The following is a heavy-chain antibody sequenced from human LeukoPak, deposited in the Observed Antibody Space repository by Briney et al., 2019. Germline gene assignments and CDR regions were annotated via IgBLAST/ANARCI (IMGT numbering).Heavy chain of an antibody. J-gene: IGHJ5*02. D-gene: IGHD3-16*02. CDR3: ARVKLRLGELSYNWFDP. CDR2: INHSGST. V-gene: IGHV4-34*01. Sequence: PSETLSLTCAVYGGSFSGYYWSWIRQPPGKGLEWIGEINHSGSTNYNPSLKSRVTMSVDTSKNQFSLKLSSVTAADTAVYYCARVKLRLGELSYNWFDPWGQGTLVTVSS. CDR1: GGSFSGYY.